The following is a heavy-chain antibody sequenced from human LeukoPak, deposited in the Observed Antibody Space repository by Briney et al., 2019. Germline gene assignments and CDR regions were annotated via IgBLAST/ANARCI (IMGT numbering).Heavy chain of an antibody. Sequence: GGSLRLSCAASGFTFSSYAMSWVRQAPGKGLEWVSAISGSGGSTYYADSVKGRFTISRDNSKNTLYLQMNSLRAEDTAVYYCAKEAHYGILFAEYFQHWGQGTLVTVSS. V-gene: IGHV3-23*01. CDR2: ISGSGGST. D-gene: IGHD4-17*01. J-gene: IGHJ1*01. CDR3: AKEAHYGILFAEYFQH. CDR1: GFTFSSYA.